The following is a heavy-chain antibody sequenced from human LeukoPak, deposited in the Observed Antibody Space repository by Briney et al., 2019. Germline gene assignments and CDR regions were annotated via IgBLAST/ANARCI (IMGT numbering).Heavy chain of an antibody. Sequence: SSETLSLTCTVSGGSISSYYWSWIRQPPGKGLEWIGYIYYSGSTNYNPSLKSRVTISVATSKNQFSLKLSSVTAADTAVYYCARTNPAYDAFDIWGQGTMVTVSS. CDR3: ARTNPAYDAFDI. V-gene: IGHV4-59*08. CDR2: IYYSGST. CDR1: GGSISSYY. J-gene: IGHJ3*02.